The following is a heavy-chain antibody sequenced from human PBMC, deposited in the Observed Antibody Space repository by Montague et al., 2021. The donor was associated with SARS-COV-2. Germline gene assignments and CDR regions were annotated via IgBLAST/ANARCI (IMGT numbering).Heavy chain of an antibody. V-gene: IGHV4-59*12. J-gene: IGHJ6*03. CDR2: IYYSGST. D-gene: IGHD3-10*01. Sequence: SETLSLTCTVSGGSISSYYWSWIRQPPGKGLEWIGYIYYSGSTKYSPSLKSRLTISADTSKNQFSLKLTSVAAADTAVYYCARLRDGVVPSPILGVGPYYSYYYVDVWGRGTTVTVSS. CDR1: GGSISSYY. CDR3: ARLRDGVVPSPILGVGPYYSYYYVDV.